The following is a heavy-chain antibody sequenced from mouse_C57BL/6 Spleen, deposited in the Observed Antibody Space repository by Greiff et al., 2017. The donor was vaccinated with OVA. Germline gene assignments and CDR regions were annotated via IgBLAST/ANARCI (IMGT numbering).Heavy chain of an antibody. J-gene: IGHJ4*01. D-gene: IGHD1-1*01. V-gene: IGHV1-42*01. Sequence: VQLKQSGPELVKPGASVKISCKASGYSFTGYYMNWVKQSPEKSLEWIGEINPSTGGTTYNQKFKAKATLTVDKSSSTAYMQLKSLTSEDSAVYYCARSRVYYGSSYYAMDYWGQGTSVTVSS. CDR1: GYSFTGYY. CDR2: INPSTGGT. CDR3: ARSRVYYGSSYYAMDY.